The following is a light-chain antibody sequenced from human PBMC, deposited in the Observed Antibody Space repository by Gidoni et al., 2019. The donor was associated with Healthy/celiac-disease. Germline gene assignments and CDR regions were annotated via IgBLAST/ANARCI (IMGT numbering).Light chain of an antibody. CDR1: SNDVGGYNY. CDR2: DVS. CDR3: SSYTSSSTYVI. V-gene: IGLV2-14*03. J-gene: IGLJ2*01. Sequence: QSALPHPASVSGSPGQSITISCTGTSNDVGGYNYFSCYQQHPGKAPKLMISDVSNRPSGVSNRFSGSKSGNTASLTISGLQAEDEADYYCSSYTSSSTYVIFGGGTKLTVL.